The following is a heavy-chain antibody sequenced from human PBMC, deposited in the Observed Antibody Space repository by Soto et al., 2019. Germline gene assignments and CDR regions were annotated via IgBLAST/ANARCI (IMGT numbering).Heavy chain of an antibody. CDR1: GGSISSGGYY. V-gene: IGHV4-31*03. J-gene: IGHJ6*02. D-gene: IGHD2-2*01. Sequence: SETLSLTCTVSGGSISSGGYYWSWIRQHPGKGLEWIGYIYYSGSTYYNPSLKSRVTISVDTSKNQFSLKLSSVTAADTAVYYCARGGCSSTSCYYFYYYYGMDVWGQGTT. CDR3: ARGGCSSTSCYYFYYYYGMDV. CDR2: IYYSGST.